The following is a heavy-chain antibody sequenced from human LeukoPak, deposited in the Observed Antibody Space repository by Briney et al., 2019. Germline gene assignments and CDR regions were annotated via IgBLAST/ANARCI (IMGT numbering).Heavy chain of an antibody. J-gene: IGHJ4*02. Sequence: GGSLRLSFAASGFTLNTHWMSWVRQPPGKGLEWVAKIKQDGRDTYYVDSVKGRFTISRDNAKNSLNLQMNSLRAEDTAMYYCATSEGYWGQGTLVTVSS. V-gene: IGHV3-7*03. CDR2: IKQDGRDT. CDR3: ATSEGY. CDR1: GFTLNTHW.